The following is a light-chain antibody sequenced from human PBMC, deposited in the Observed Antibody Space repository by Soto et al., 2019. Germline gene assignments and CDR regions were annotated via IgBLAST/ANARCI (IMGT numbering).Light chain of an antibody. J-gene: IGKJ1*01. CDR3: QQYNNWPWT. CDR1: QSLTSSY. Sequence: PRDTATLSCRASQSLTSSYIAWYQVKPGQAPRLLIYGASTRATGIPARFSGSGSGTEFTLTISSLQSEDFAVYYCQQYNNWPWTFGQGTKVDIK. CDR2: GAS. V-gene: IGKV3-15*01.